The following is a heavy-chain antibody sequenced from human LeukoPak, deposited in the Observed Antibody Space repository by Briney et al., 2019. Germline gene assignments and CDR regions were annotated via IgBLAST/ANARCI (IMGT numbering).Heavy chain of an antibody. V-gene: IGHV1-18*01. D-gene: IGHD2-2*01. CDR2: ISAYNGNT. Sequence: GASVKVSCKASGSTFTSYGISWVRQAPGQGLEWMGWISAYNGNTNYAQKLQGRVTMTTDTSTSTAYMELRSLRSDDTAVYYCARGECSSTSCYRPYYYYGMDVWGQGTTVTVSS. CDR3: ARGECSSTSCYRPYYYYGMDV. J-gene: IGHJ6*02. CDR1: GSTFTSYG.